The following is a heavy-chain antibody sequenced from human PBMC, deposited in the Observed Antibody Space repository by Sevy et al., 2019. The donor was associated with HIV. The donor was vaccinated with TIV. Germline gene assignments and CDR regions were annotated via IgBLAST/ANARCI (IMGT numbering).Heavy chain of an antibody. CDR3: ARYNFWSGHYDYFDY. D-gene: IGHD3-3*01. Sequence: SETLSLTCSVSGGSISSHYWSWFRQPAGEGLEWIGSIDTSGGTNYNPSLKTRVTMSIDTSKNQFSLRLRSVTAADTAVYYCARYNFWSGHYDYFDYWGPRALVTVSS. J-gene: IGHJ4*02. CDR2: IDTSGGT. V-gene: IGHV4-4*07. CDR1: GGSISSHY.